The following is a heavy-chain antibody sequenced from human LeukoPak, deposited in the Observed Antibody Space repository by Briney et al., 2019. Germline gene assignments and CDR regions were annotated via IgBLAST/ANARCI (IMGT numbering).Heavy chain of an antibody. CDR1: GYTFTSNY. CDR2: INPNSGGT. CDR3: ARVQSGSYQGAFDI. J-gene: IGHJ3*02. V-gene: IGHV1-2*02. D-gene: IGHD1-26*01. Sequence: ASVKVSCKAFGYTFTSNYLHWVRQAPGQGLEWMGWINPNSGGTNYAQKFQDRVTMTRDTSISTAYMDLSRLRSDDTAVYYCARVQSGSYQGAFDIWGQGTMVTVSS.